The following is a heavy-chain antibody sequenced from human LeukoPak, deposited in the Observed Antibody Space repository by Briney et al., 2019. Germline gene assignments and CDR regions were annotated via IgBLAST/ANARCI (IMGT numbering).Heavy chain of an antibody. Sequence: GGSLRLSCAASGFIFSRYWMSWVRQAPGKGLEWVSGINWNGGSTGYADSVEGRFTISRDNAKNSLYLQMNSLRAEDTALYYCARYGANGVWYYYYYMDVWGKGTTVTVSS. D-gene: IGHD2-8*01. V-gene: IGHV3-20*04. CDR3: ARYGANGVWYYYYYMDV. CDR1: GFIFSRYW. J-gene: IGHJ6*03. CDR2: INWNGGST.